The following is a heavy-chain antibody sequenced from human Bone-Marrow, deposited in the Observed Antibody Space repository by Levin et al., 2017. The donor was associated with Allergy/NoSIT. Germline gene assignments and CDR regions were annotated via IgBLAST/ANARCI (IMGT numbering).Heavy chain of an antibody. Sequence: GGSLRLSCAASGFTFDDYAMHWVRQVPGKGLEWVSGVSWNSGIIGYADSVKGRVTISRDNSNNMLYLHMDTLSPEDTAVYYCAKDFDRPRRSYYYYGMDVWGQGTTVTVSS. CDR2: VSWNSGII. V-gene: IGHV3-9*01. CDR1: GFTFDDYA. J-gene: IGHJ6*01. CDR3: AKDFDRPRRSYYYYGMDV.